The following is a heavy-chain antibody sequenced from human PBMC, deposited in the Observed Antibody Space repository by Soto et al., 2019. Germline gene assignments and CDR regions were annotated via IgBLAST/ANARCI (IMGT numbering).Heavy chain of an antibody. CDR3: ARVLAYVHLSHAFDV. CDR1: GYTFNSYG. J-gene: IGHJ3*01. Sequence: SVKVSCKAPGYTFNSYGISWVRQAPGQGLGWMGGIGPMIGTTNLAQKFEGRVTMTADALTTTVYMEIRGLTSEDTAVYYCARVLAYVHLSHAFDVWGHGTRVTVSS. CDR2: IGPMIGTT. V-gene: IGHV1-69*13. D-gene: IGHD3-16*01.